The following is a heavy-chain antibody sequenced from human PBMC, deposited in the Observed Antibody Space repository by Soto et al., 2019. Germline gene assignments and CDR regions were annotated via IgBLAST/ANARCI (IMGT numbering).Heavy chain of an antibody. CDR3: AGAHQRGYSYGYDY. V-gene: IGHV3-48*02. J-gene: IGHJ4*02. CDR2: ISSSSTI. D-gene: IGHD5-18*01. CDR1: RLTFSSYR. Sequence: GGTLSPSSPASRLTFSSYRLNWVPQAQGKGLEWVSYISSSSTIYYADSVKGRFTISRDNAKNSLYLQMNSLRDEDTAVYYCAGAHQRGYSYGYDYWGQGT.